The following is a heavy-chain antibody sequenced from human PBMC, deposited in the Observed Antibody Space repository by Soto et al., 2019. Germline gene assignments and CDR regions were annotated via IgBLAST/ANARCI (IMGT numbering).Heavy chain of an antibody. Sequence: GSGPTLVNPTETLTLTFTVSVFSLSNDRMGVSWIRQPPGKALEWLAHIFSNDEKSYSTSLKSRLTISKDTSKSQVVLTMTNMDPVDTATYYCARIDYGDYDWYYFDYWGQGTLVTVSS. V-gene: IGHV2-26*01. CDR2: IFSNDEK. D-gene: IGHD4-17*01. CDR1: VFSLSNDRMG. J-gene: IGHJ4*02. CDR3: ARIDYGDYDWYYFDY.